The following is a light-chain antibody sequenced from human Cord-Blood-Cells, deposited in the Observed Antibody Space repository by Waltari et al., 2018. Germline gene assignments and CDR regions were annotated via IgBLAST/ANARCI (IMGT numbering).Light chain of an antibody. CDR1: SGSIVSNY. V-gene: IGLV6-57*03. CDR2: EDN. CDR3: QSYDSSNQV. J-gene: IGLJ3*02. Sequence: NFMLTQPHSVSESPGKTVTISCTRGSGSIVSNYVQWYQQRPGSAPTTVIYEDNQRPSGCPDRFSASIDSSSNSASLTITGLKTEDEADYYCQSYDSSNQVFGGGTKLTVL.